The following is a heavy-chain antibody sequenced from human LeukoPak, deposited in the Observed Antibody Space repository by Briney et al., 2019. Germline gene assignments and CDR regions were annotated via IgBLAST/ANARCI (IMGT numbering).Heavy chain of an antibody. J-gene: IGHJ6*03. D-gene: IGHD3-3*01. CDR1: GFTFSSYW. CDR3: ASSNAPHYYDFWSGYYDYYYYMDV. CDR2: IKQDGSEK. Sequence: GGSLRLSCAASGFTFSSYWMSWVRHAPGKGLEWVANIKQDGSEKYYVDSVKGRFTISRDNAKNSLYLQMNSLRAEDTAVYYCASSNAPHYYDFWSGYYDYYYYMDVWGKGTTVTVSS. V-gene: IGHV3-7*01.